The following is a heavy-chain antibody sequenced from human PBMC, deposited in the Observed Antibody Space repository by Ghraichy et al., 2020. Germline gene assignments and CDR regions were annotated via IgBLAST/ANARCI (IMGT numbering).Heavy chain of an antibody. J-gene: IGHJ6*02. V-gene: IGHV3-48*02. Sequence: GESLNISCVGSGFALSGYNLNWVRLSPGRGLEWVAFITTSSRTIFYADSVRGRFTISRDNAQNSLFLHMNSLRDEDTAVYYCARASMVVRFYYYAGMDVWGQGTTVTVSS. D-gene: IGHD4-23*01. CDR2: ITTSSRTI. CDR3: ARASMVVRFYYYAGMDV. CDR1: GFALSGYN.